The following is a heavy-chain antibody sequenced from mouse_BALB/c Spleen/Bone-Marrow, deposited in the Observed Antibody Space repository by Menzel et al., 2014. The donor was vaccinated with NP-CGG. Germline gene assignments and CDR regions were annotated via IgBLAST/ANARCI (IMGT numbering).Heavy chain of an antibody. CDR3: ARRSDYDYFDY. V-gene: IGHV5-6*01. CDR2: INSGGRYA. CDR1: GFTFNNYG. D-gene: IGHD2-4*01. J-gene: IGHJ2*01. Sequence: EVHLVESGRDLVKPGGSLKLSCAASGFTFNNYGMSWVRQTPDKRLEWVATINSGGRYAFYPDSVKGRFTISRDNAKNTLYLQMSSLKSEDTAMYYCARRSDYDYFDYWGQGTTLTVSS.